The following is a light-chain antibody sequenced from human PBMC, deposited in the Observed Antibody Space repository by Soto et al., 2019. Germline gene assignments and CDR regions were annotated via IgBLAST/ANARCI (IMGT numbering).Light chain of an antibody. CDR2: KAS. J-gene: IGKJ1*01. Sequence: THSPGTLSLSPGERATLSFRASQSVSSYLAWYQQKPGKAPRLLIYKASTLEIGVPSRFSGSGSGTEFTLTISSLQPDDVATYYCQQYNDYSWTFGQGTKVDIK. CDR3: QQYNDYSWT. V-gene: IGKV1-5*03. CDR1: QSVSSY.